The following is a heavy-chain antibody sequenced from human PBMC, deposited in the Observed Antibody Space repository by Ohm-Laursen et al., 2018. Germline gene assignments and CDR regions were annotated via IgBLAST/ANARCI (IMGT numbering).Heavy chain of an antibody. CDR2: ISSSGSTI. CDR1: GFTFSSYE. Sequence: GSLRLSCAASGFTFSSYEMNWVRQAPGKGLEWVSYISSSGSTIYYADSVKGRFTISRDNAKNSLYLQMNSLRAEDTAVYYCARVAAVAGTDAFDIWGQGTMVTVSS. V-gene: IGHV3-48*03. CDR3: ARVAAVAGTDAFDI. J-gene: IGHJ3*02. D-gene: IGHD6-19*01.